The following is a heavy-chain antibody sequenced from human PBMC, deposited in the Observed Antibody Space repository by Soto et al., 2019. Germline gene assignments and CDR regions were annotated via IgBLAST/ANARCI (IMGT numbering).Heavy chain of an antibody. Sequence: EVQLVESGGGLVQSGGSLRLSCAASGFTFSNYWMHWVRQTPGKGLVWVSRINGDGSSTSYADSVKGRFTVSRDNAKNTLYLQMHSLRAEDTAVYYCARAGTIRGDYWGQGTLVTVSS. CDR3: ARAGTIRGDY. J-gene: IGHJ4*02. CDR2: INGDGSST. CDR1: GFTFSNYW. V-gene: IGHV3-74*01. D-gene: IGHD4-17*01.